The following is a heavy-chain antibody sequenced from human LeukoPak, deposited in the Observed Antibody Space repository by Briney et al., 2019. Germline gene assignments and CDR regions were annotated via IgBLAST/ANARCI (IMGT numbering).Heavy chain of an antibody. V-gene: IGHV4-38-2*02. J-gene: IGHJ5*02. CDR3: ARLDGYYDILTGYYRGNWFDP. CDR1: GYSISSGYY. CDR2: IYHSGST. Sequence: SETLSLTCTVSGYSISSGYYWGWIRQPPGKGLEWIGSIYHSGSTYYNPSLKSRVTISVDTSKNQFSLKLSSVTAADTAVYYCARLDGYYDILTGYYRGNWFDPWGQGTLVTVSS. D-gene: IGHD3-9*01.